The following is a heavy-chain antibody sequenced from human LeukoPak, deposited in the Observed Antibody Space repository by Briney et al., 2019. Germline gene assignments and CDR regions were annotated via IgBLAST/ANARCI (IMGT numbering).Heavy chain of an antibody. V-gene: IGHV3-21*01. J-gene: IGHJ4*02. CDR2: ISSSSSYI. CDR3: ARNKLGGDYFDY. D-gene: IGHD3-16*01. Sequence: GGSLRLSCAASGFTFSRYSMNWVRQAPGKGLEWVSSISSSSSYIYYTDSVRGRFTISRDNAKNSLYLHSNRLRAKATSVYYCARNKLGGDYFDYWGQGTLVTVSS. CDR1: GFTFSRYS.